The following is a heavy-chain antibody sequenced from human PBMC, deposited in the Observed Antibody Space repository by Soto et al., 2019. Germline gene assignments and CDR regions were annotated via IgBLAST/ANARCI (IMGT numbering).Heavy chain of an antibody. V-gene: IGHV3-66*04. D-gene: IGHD2-15*01. J-gene: IGHJ3*02. CDR2: IYSGGST. CDR1: GFTVSSNY. Sequence: EVQLVESGGGLVQPGGSLRLSCAASGFTVSSNYMSWVRQAPGKGLEWVSVIYSGGSTYYADSVKGRFTISRDNSKNKLYLQMNSLRAEDTAVYYCARRYCSGGSCYSGDDAFDIWGQGTMVTVSS. CDR3: ARRYCSGGSCYSGDDAFDI.